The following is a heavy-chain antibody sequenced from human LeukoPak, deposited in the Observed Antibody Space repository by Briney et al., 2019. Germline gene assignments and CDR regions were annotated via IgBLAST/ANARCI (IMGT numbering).Heavy chain of an antibody. CDR2: ISAYNGNT. CDR1: GYTFTSYG. CDR3: ARGRIVVVPAAPDY. V-gene: IGHV1-18*01. D-gene: IGHD2-2*01. J-gene: IGHJ4*02. Sequence: ASVKVSCKASGYTFTSYGISWVRQAPGQGLEWMGWISAYNGNTNYAQKLQGRVTKTTDTSTSTAYMELRSLRSDDTAVYYCARGRIVVVPAAPDYWGQGTLVTVSS.